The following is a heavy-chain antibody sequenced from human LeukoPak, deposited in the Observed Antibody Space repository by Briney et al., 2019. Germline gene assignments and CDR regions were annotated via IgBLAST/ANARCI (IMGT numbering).Heavy chain of an antibody. D-gene: IGHD6-19*01. CDR1: GYTFTGYY. Sequence: ASVKVSCKASGYTFTGYYMHWVRQAPGQGLEWMGWINPNSGGTNYAQKFQGRVTMTRDTSISTAYMELSRLRSDDTAVYYCARGNIAVAGAPPAYYYYMDVWGKGTTVTVSS. V-gene: IGHV1-2*02. CDR3: ARGNIAVAGAPPAYYYYMDV. J-gene: IGHJ6*03. CDR2: INPNSGGT.